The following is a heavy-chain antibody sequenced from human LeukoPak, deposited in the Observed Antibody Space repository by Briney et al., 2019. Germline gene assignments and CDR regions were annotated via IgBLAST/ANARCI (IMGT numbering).Heavy chain of an antibody. CDR3: ARDLNDYGDYEILDY. J-gene: IGHJ4*02. Sequence: PGGSLRLSCAASGFTFSSYAMHWVRQAPGKGLEYVSAISSNGGSTYYANSVKGRFTISRDNSKNTLYLQMGGLRAEDMAVYYCARDLNDYGDYEILDYWGQGTLVTVSS. CDR2: ISSNGGST. V-gene: IGHV3-64*01. D-gene: IGHD4-17*01. CDR1: GFTFSSYA.